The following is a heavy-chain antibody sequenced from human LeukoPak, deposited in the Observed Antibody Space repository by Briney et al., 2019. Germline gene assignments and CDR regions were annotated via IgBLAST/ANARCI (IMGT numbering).Heavy chain of an antibody. CDR2: ISYDGSNK. J-gene: IGHJ4*02. V-gene: IGHV3-33*05. D-gene: IGHD3-22*01. CDR3: ARAGSLVISYFDY. Sequence: GGSLRLSCAASGLTFSSYGMHWVRQAPGKGLEWVAVISYDGSNKYYGDSVKGRFTISRDNAKNSLYLQMNSLRVEDTAVYYCARAGSLVISYFDYWGQGTLVTVSS. CDR1: GLTFSSYG.